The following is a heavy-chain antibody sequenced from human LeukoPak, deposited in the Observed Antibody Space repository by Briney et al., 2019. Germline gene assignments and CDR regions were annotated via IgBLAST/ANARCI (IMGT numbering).Heavy chain of an antibody. CDR2: INPNSGGT. V-gene: IGHV1-2*02. CDR3: ARDLGGDY. CDR1: GYTFTGDY. Sequence: ASVKVSSKASGYTFTGDYMHWGRQAPGQGLEWMGWINPNSGGTNYAQKFQGRVTMTRDTSISTAYMELSRLRSDDTAVYYCARDLGGDYWGQGTLVTVSS. J-gene: IGHJ4*02.